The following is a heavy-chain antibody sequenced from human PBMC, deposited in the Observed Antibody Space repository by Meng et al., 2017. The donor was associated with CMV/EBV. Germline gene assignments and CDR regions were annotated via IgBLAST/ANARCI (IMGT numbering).Heavy chain of an antibody. CDR1: ISSCDYY. J-gene: IGHJ5*02. D-gene: IGHD2-21*01. Sequence: ISSCDYYWSWIRQPPGKGLEWIGYIYYSGSTYYNPSLKSRVTISVDTSKNQFSLKLSSVTAADTAVYYCARVSGYCGGDCPQVWFDPWGQGTLVTVSS. CDR3: ARVSGYCGGDCPQVWFDP. V-gene: IGHV4-30-4*08. CDR2: IYYSGST.